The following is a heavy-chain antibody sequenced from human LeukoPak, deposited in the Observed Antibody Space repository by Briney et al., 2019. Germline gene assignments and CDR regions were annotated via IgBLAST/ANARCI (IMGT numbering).Heavy chain of an antibody. CDR2: ISSTSNYI. D-gene: IGHD5-18*01. CDR1: GFNFNTYS. V-gene: IGHV3-21*01. Sequence: GGSLRLSCAVSGFNFNTYSMNWVRQAPGKGPEWVSSISSTSNYIYYAESVKGRFAVSRDNAKNSLYLQMNSLRAEDTAVYYCARVSPPTSRGYSYGEIDYWGQGTLVTVSS. CDR3: ARVSPPTSRGYSYGEIDY. J-gene: IGHJ4*02.